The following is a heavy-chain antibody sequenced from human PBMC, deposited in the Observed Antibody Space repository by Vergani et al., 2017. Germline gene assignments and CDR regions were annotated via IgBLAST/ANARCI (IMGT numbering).Heavy chain of an antibody. Sequence: QVQLAESGGGVVQPGRSLRLSCAGSGFTLSSRAMHWVRQAPGKGLEWVAFIWYDGSKEYYADSVKGRFTISRDNSKNTLYLQMNNLRAADTAVYYCARSGYCAHGVCYMTYYYYMDVWGKGTAVTVSS. CDR2: IWYDGSKE. J-gene: IGHJ6*03. D-gene: IGHD2-8*01. CDR3: ARSGYCAHGVCYMTYYYYMDV. CDR1: GFTLSSRA. V-gene: IGHV3-33*01.